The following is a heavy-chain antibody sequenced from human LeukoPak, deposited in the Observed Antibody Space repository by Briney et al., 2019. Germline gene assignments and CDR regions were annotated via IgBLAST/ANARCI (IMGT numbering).Heavy chain of an antibody. D-gene: IGHD3-10*01. CDR1: GDSVSSNSAA. V-gene: IGHV6-1*01. CDR2: TYYRSKWYN. CDR3: ARGLMVRGVIITGSNRFDP. J-gene: IGHJ5*02. Sequence: SQTLSLTCAISGDSVSSNSAAWNWIRQSPSRGLEWLGRTYYRSKWYNDYAVSVKSRITINPDTSKNQFSLQLNSVTPEDTAVYYCARGLMVRGVIITGSNRFDPWGQGTLVTVSS.